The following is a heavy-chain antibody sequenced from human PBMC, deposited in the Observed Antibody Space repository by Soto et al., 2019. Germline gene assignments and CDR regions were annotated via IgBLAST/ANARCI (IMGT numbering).Heavy chain of an antibody. V-gene: IGHV3-9*01. CDR2: ISWNSGSI. CDR3: TRKRFGMDV. Sequence: AGGSVRLSCAASGFTFDDYAMHWVRQAPGKGLEWVSGISWNSGSIGYADSVKGRFTISRDNAKNSLYLQMNNLGAEDTAVYFCTRKRFGMDVWGQGTTVTVSS. J-gene: IGHJ6*02. CDR1: GFTFDDYA.